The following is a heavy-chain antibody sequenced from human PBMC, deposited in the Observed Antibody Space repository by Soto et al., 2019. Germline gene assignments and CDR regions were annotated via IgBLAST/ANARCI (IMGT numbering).Heavy chain of an antibody. J-gene: IGHJ2*01. CDR2: MNPNSGNT. V-gene: IGHV1-8*01. D-gene: IGHD6-13*01. CDR1: GYTFTSYD. Sequence: QVQLVQSGAEVKKPGASVKVSCKASGYTFTSYDINWVRQATGQGLEWMGWMNPNSGNTGYAQKFQGRVTMTRNTSISTAYMGLSSLRSEDTAVYYCARFNSVRQQLVRGDWYFDLWGRGTLVTVSS. CDR3: ARFNSVRQQLVRGDWYFDL.